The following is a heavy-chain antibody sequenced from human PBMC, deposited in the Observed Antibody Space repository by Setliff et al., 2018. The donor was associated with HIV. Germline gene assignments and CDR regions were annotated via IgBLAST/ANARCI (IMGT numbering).Heavy chain of an antibody. Sequence: SETLSLTCTVSGGSISSSSYYWGWIRQPPGKGLEWIGSIYYSGRTYYNPSLKSRVTLSVDTSKNQGSLKVSSVTAAGTAVYYCARRTEDYIYHYDSSGYYWAYWGQGTLVTVSS. CDR1: GGSISSSSYY. J-gene: IGHJ4*02. D-gene: IGHD3-22*01. CDR3: ARRTEDYIYHYDSSGYYWAY. CDR2: IYYSGRT. V-gene: IGHV4-39*01.